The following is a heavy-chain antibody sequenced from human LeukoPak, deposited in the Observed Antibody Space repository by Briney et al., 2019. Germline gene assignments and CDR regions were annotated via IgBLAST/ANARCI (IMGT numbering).Heavy chain of an antibody. J-gene: IGHJ6*02. CDR3: ARRGLTMARGVIRPSRLSPSYYYGMDV. CDR2: ISAYNGNT. V-gene: IGHV1-18*01. D-gene: IGHD3-10*01. Sequence: ASVKVSCKASGYTFTSYGISWVRQAPGQGLEWMGWISAYNGNTNYAQKLQGRVTMTTDTSTSTAYMELRSLRSDDTAVYYCARRGLTMARGVIRPSRLSPSYYYGMDVWGQGTTVTVSS. CDR1: GYTFTSYG.